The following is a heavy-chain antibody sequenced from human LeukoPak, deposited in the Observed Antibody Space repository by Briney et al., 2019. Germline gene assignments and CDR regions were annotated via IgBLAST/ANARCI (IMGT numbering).Heavy chain of an antibody. CDR2: LYYSGGT. Sequence: SETLSLTCSVSGGSISSNYWSWIRQPPGKGLEWIWYLYYSGGTNYNPSLKSRVTISVDTSKNQFSLKLNSVTAADTAVYYCARAPNWDRPFDYGGQGILVTVSS. D-gene: IGHD7-27*01. CDR1: GGSISSNY. V-gene: IGHV4-59*01. J-gene: IGHJ4*02. CDR3: ARAPNWDRPFDY.